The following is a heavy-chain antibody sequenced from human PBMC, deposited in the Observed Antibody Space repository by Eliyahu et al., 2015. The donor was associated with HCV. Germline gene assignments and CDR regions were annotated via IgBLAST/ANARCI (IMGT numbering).Heavy chain of an antibody. CDR1: GGTFN. J-gene: IGHJ5*02. Sequence: KKPGSSMKVSCKFSGGTFNKWMGGIIPMFGTTSYARQFQGRVTITADKSTNTAYMELSSLRSDDTAVYYCARGHPVVRGLIISWFDPWGQGTLVTVSS. CDR3: ARGHPVVRGLIISWFDP. CDR2: IIPMFGTT. D-gene: IGHD3-10*01. V-gene: IGHV1-69*06.